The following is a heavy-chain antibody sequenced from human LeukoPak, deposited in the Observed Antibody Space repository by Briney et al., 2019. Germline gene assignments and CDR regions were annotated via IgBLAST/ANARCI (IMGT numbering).Heavy chain of an antibody. CDR1: GFTFSNYA. Sequence: PGRSLRLSCAASGFTFSNYAMYWVRQAPGKELEWVAVISYDGTNKYYADSVKGRFTISRDNSKNTLYLQMNSLRAEDTAVYYCAREGIDYTNFYNYFYMDVWGKGTTVTVS. J-gene: IGHJ6*03. V-gene: IGHV3-30*04. CDR3: AREGIDYTNFYNYFYMDV. CDR2: ISYDGTNK. D-gene: IGHD4-11*01.